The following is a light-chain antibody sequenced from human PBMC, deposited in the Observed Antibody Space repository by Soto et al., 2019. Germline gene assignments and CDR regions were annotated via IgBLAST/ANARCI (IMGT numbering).Light chain of an antibody. CDR2: EVS. CDR1: SSDIGGYNY. V-gene: IGLV2-8*01. CDR3: SSYVGFNPLRV. J-gene: IGLJ3*02. Sequence: QSVLTQPPSASGSPGQSVTISCTGTSSDIGGYNYVSWYQQHPGKVPKLMIYEVSKRPSGVPDRFSGSKSGNTASLTVSGLQAEDEADYYCSSYVGFNPLRVFGGGTKLTVL.